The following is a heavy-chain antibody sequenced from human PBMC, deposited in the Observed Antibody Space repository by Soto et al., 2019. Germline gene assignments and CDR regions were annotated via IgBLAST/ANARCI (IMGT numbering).Heavy chain of an antibody. CDR3: ARSGVVIAHDAFDI. Sequence: EVQLVESGGGLVKPGGSLRLSCAASGFTFSSYSMSWVRQAPGKGLEWVSSISSSSSYIYYADSVKGRFTISRDNAKNSLYLQMNSLRAEDTAVYYCARSGVVIAHDAFDIWGQGTMVTVSS. J-gene: IGHJ3*02. CDR1: GFTFSSYS. CDR2: ISSSSSYI. D-gene: IGHD2-21*01. V-gene: IGHV3-21*01.